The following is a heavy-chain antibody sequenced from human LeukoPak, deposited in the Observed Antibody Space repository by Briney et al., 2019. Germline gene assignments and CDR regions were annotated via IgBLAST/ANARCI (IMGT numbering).Heavy chain of an antibody. D-gene: IGHD6-19*01. CDR2: IYPGDSDT. Sequence: RGESLKISCKGSGYSFTSYWIGWVRQMPGKGLEWMGIIYPGDSDTRYSPSFQGQVTISADKSISTAYLQWSSLKASDTAMYYCARHGSGWYSGVNRYVDYWGQGTLVTVSS. V-gene: IGHV5-51*01. CDR3: ARHGSGWYSGVNRYVDY. J-gene: IGHJ4*02. CDR1: GYSFTSYW.